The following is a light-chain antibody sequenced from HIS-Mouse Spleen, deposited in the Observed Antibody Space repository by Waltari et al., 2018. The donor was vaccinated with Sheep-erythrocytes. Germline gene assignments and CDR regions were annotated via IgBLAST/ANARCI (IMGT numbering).Light chain of an antibody. CDR2: AAS. CDR3: LQDYNYPYT. J-gene: IGKJ2*01. CDR1: QGIRND. Sequence: AIQMTQSPSSLPPSVGDSVTITCRASQGIRNDLGWYQQKPGKAPKLLIYAASSLQSGVPSRFSGSGSGTDFTLTISSLQPEDFATYYCLQDYNYPYTFGQGTKLEIK. V-gene: IGKV1-6*01.